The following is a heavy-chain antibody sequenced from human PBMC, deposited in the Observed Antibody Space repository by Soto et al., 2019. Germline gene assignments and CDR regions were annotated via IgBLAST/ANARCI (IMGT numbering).Heavy chain of an antibody. V-gene: IGHV1-69*13. CDR2: IVPVFGKA. Sequence: SVKVSCKASGGTLSRSAINWVRQAPGQGLEWMGGIVPVFGKANYAQKFQGRVTITADESTSTGYMELRSLTSEDTAVYYCARDGTLYDSSAYYYVYWGQGTLVTVSS. CDR3: ARDGTLYDSSAYYYVY. CDR1: GGTLSRSA. D-gene: IGHD3-22*01. J-gene: IGHJ4*02.